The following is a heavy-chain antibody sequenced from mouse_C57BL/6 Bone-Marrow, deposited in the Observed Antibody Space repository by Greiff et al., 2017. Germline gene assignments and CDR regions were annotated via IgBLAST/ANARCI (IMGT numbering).Heavy chain of an antibody. CDR3: ARGGYSNYLAWFAY. CDR2: IDPSDSET. V-gene: IGHV1-52*01. D-gene: IGHD2-5*01. J-gene: IGHJ3*01. Sequence: QVQLQQPGAELVRPGSSVKLSCKASGYTFTSYWMHWVKQRPIQGLELSGNIDPSDSETHYNQKFKDKATLTVDKSSSTAYMQLSRLTSEDSAVYYGARGGYSNYLAWFAYWGQGTLVTVSA. CDR1: GYTFTSYW.